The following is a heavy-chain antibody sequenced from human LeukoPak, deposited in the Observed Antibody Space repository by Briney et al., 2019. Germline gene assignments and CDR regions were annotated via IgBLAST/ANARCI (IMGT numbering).Heavy chain of an antibody. CDR2: INHSGST. CDR1: GGSFSGYY. J-gene: IGHJ3*02. CDR3: ARSPLGVGPRVRAFDI. D-gene: IGHD3-3*02. Sequence: PSETLSLTCAVYGGSFSGYYWSWIRQPPGKGLEWIGEINHSGSTNYNPSLKSRVTISVDTSKNQFSLKLSSVTAADTAVYYCARSPLGVGPRVRAFDIWGQGTMVTVSS. V-gene: IGHV4-34*01.